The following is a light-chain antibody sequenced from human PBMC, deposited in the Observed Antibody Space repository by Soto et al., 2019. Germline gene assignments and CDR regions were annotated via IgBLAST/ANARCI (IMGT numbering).Light chain of an antibody. CDR3: SSYTSRSIYV. V-gene: IGLV2-14*01. CDR2: DVS. CDR1: RSDVGGYNY. J-gene: IGLJ1*01. Sequence: QSVLSQLAPVSGSPGLSSTTSCTGTRSDVGGYNYVSWYQQHPGKAPKLMIYDVSNRPSGVSNRFSGSKSGNTASLTISGLQAEDDADYYCSSYTSRSIYVFGPVTKVNDL.